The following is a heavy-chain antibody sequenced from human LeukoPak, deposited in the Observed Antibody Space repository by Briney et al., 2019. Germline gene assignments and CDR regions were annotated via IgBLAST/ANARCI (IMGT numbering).Heavy chain of an antibody. J-gene: IGHJ6*02. Sequence: GASVKVSCRTSGYTFTTYGISWVRQAPGQGLEWMGRITAYNVDTNNAQNLQGRVTMTTDTSTRTAYMELRSLRSDDTAVYYCARDLYSSSHSVYYYYGMGVWGQGTTVTVS. CDR2: ITAYNVDT. V-gene: IGHV1-18*01. CDR3: ARDLYSSSHSVYYYYGMGV. D-gene: IGHD2-2*01. CDR1: GYTFTTYG.